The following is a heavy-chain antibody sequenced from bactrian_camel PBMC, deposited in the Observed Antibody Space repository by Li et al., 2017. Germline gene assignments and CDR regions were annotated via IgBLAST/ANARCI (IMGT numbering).Heavy chain of an antibody. J-gene: IGHJ4*01. Sequence: VQLVESGGGSVQAGGSLTLSCSVSGDTVSSRYMAWFRQAPGQGREGVAAIVLDGGRTYIADSVKGRFDIFQDNAKNTLYLQMNSLKTEDSAVYYCTTGGHHGPYNYWGQGTQVTVS. CDR1: GDTVSSRY. CDR3: TTGGHHGPYNY. D-gene: IGHD7*01. CDR2: IVLDGGRT. V-gene: IGHV3S40*01.